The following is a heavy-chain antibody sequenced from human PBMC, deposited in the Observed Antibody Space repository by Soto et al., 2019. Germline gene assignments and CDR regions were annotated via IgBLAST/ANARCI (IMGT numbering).Heavy chain of an antibody. D-gene: IGHD1-26*01. J-gene: IGHJ4*02. V-gene: IGHV4-39*01. CDR2: IYYSGST. Sequence: PSETLSLTCTVSGGSISSSSYYWGWIRQPPGKGLEWIGSIYYSGSTYYNPSLKSRVTISVDTSKNQFSLKLSSVTAADTAVYYCASRELLLFYFDYWGRGTLVTVSS. CDR1: GGSISSSSYY. CDR3: ASRELLLFYFDY.